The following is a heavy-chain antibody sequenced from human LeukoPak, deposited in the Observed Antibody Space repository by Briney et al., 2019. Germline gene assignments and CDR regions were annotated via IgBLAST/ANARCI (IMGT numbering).Heavy chain of an antibody. CDR1: GYTFTSYY. V-gene: IGHV1-46*01. CDR2: INPSGGST. J-gene: IGHJ4*02. D-gene: IGHD3-10*01. Sequence: ASVKVSCKASGYTFTSYYMHWVRQAPGQGLEWMGIINPSGGSTSYAQKFQGRVTMTRDTSTSTVYMELSSLRSEDTAVYYCARNQQEDYYGSGAYDYWGQGTLVTVSS. CDR3: ARNQQEDYYGSGAYDY.